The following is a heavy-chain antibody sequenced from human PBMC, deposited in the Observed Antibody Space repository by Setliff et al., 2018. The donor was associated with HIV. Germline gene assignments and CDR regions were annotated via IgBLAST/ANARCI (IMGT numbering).Heavy chain of an antibody. CDR2: IYTSGDT. CDR1: GGSVSSGSYY. J-gene: IGHJ4*02. CDR3: ARTPEDYDQYFFDR. Sequence: SETLSLTCTVSGGSVSSGSYYWSWIRQPVGKGLEWIGRIYTSGDTDYNPSLKSRVTISVDTSKNQFSLKLSSVTAADTAVYYCARTPEDYDQYFFDRWGQGTLVTVSS. V-gene: IGHV4-61*02. D-gene: IGHD3-22*01.